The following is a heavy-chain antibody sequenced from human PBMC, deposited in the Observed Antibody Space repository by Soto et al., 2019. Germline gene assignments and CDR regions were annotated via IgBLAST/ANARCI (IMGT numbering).Heavy chain of an antibody. J-gene: IGHJ3*02. D-gene: IGHD3-3*01. V-gene: IGHV1-8*01. CDR1: GYTFTIYD. Sequence: ASVKVSCKASGYTFTIYDINWVLQATGQGLEWMGWMNPNSGNTGYAQKFQGRVTMTRNTSISTAYMELSSLRSEDTAVYYCARTLHDFWSGYSAFDIWGQGTMVTVSS. CDR2: MNPNSGNT. CDR3: ARTLHDFWSGYSAFDI.